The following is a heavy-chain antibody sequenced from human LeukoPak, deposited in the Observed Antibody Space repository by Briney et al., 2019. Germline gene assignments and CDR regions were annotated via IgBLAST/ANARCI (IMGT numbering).Heavy chain of an antibody. CDR1: GFIFDTHT. Sequence: GGSLRLSCTASGFIFDTHTLTWVRQAPGKGLEWVASISGSGDSTNYGDSVKGRFTISRDNFKRTVHLEMSNLRADDTGMYYCVRRAAVRGMDFWGLGTTVSVPS. V-gene: IGHV3-23*01. J-gene: IGHJ6*02. CDR3: VRRAAVRGMDF. CDR2: ISGSGDST.